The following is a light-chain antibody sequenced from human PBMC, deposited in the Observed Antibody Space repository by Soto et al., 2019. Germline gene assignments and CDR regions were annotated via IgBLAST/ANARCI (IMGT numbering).Light chain of an antibody. CDR2: KAS. J-gene: IGKJ1*01. CDR3: QHYNSYSEA. V-gene: IGKV1-5*03. CDR1: QTISSW. Sequence: DIQTTQSPSTLSGSVGDRVTITCRASQTISSWLAWYQQKPGKAPKLLIYKASTLKSGVPSRFSGSGSGTEFTLTISSLQPDDFATYYCQHYNSYSEAFGQGNKVDI.